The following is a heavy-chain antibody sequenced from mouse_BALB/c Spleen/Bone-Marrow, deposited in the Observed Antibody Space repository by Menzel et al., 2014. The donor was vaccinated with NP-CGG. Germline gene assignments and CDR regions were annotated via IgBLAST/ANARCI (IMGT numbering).Heavy chain of an antibody. Sequence: EVKVVESGGGLAKPGGSLKLSCAASGFTFSSYAMSWVRQTPEKRLEWVASISSGGSTYYPDSVKGRFTISRDNARNILYLQMSSLRSEDTAMYYCARDDYDDQYYFDYWGQGTTLTVSS. D-gene: IGHD2-4*01. CDR2: ISSGGST. CDR1: GFTFSSYA. CDR3: ARDDYDDQYYFDY. V-gene: IGHV5-6-5*01. J-gene: IGHJ2*01.